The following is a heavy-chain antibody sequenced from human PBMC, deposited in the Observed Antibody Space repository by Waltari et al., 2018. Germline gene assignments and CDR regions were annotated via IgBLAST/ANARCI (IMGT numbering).Heavy chain of an antibody. V-gene: IGHV4-61*02. D-gene: IGHD1-26*01. CDR1: GGSISSGSYY. CDR2: IYTSGST. J-gene: IGHJ4*02. CDR3: ARVGGVGATYFDY. Sequence: QVQLQESGPGLVKPSQTLSLTCTVSGGSISSGSYYWSWIRQPAGKGLEWIGRIYTSGSTNYNPSLKSRVTISVDTSKNQCSLKLSSVTAADTAVYYCARVGGVGATYFDYWGQGTLVTVSS.